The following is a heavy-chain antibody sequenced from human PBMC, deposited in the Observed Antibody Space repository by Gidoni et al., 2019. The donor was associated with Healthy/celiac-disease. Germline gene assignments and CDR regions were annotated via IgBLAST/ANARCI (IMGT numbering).Heavy chain of an antibody. CDR2: ISGSGGST. J-gene: IGHJ4*02. CDR3: AKVRSIDGAAAIGGDY. Sequence: EVQLLESGGGLVQPGGSLRLSCAASGFTFSSYAMSWVRQAPGKGLGWVSAISGSGGSTYYADSVKGRFTISRDNSKNTLYLQMNSLRAEDTAVYYCAKVRSIDGAAAIGGDYWGQGTLVTVSS. V-gene: IGHV3-23*01. CDR1: GFTFSSYA. D-gene: IGHD6-13*01.